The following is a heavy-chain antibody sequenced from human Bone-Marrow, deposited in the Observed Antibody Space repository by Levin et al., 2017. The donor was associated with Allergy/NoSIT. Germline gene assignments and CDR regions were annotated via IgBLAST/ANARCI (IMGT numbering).Heavy chain of an antibody. J-gene: IGHJ4*02. CDR1: GFTFSSYE. V-gene: IGHV3-48*03. D-gene: IGHD5-24*01. Sequence: GESLKISCEASGFTFSSYEMTWVRQAPGKGLEWVSYISESGGTIYYADSVKGRFTISRDNAKNSLFLQVNSLRAEDTAVYYCASGPISNYWGQGTLVTVSS. CDR3: ASGPISNY. CDR2: ISESGGTI.